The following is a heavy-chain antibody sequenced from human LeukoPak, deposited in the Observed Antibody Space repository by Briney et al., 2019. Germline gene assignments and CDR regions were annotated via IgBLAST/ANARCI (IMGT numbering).Heavy chain of an antibody. D-gene: IGHD3-3*01. V-gene: IGHV4-61*02. CDR3: AGTRSGVSDGMDV. Sequence: SQTLSLTCTVSGGSISSGSYYWSWIRQPAGKGLEWIGRIYTSGSTNYNPSLRSRVTISVDTSKNLFSLKLSSATAADTAVYYGAGTRSGVSDGMDVWGRGTTVTVSS. J-gene: IGHJ6*02. CDR1: GGSISSGSYY. CDR2: IYTSGST.